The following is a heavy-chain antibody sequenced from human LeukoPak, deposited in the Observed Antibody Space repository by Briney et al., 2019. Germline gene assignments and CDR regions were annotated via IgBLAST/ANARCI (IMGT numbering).Heavy chain of an antibody. V-gene: IGHV4-59*05. CDR3: AREGLLRYFDWLAPDYFDY. Sequence: LRLSCAASGFTFSSYSMNWVRQPPGKGLEWIGGIYYSGSTYYNPSLKSRVTISVDTSKNQFSLKLSSVTAADTAVYYCAREGLLRYFDWLAPDYFDYWGQGTLVTVSS. CDR2: IYYSGST. J-gene: IGHJ4*02. D-gene: IGHD3-9*01. CDR1: GFTFSSYSMN.